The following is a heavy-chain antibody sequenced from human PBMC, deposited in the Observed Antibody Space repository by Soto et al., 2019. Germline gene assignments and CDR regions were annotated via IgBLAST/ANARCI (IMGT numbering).Heavy chain of an antibody. Sequence: WGSLRLSFVAPGLTLATSEMNWIRQAPGKGLEWLSYISYSAAITHYAYSVKVRFRISIDDAKNSLHLQLNSLRADDTALYFCVRQRSRSTDAFYXWGQGTLVTVSX. CDR2: ISYSAAIT. CDR3: VRQRSRSTDAFYX. V-gene: IGHV3-48*03. J-gene: IGHJ1*01. D-gene: IGHD3-3*02. CDR1: GLTLATSE.